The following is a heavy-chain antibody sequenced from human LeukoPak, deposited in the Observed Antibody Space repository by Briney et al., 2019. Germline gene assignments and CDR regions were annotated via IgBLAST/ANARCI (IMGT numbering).Heavy chain of an antibody. CDR2: IRYDGSNK. CDR3: AKELWSSSSAFDY. CDR1: GFTFSSYG. J-gene: IGHJ4*02. D-gene: IGHD6-6*01. V-gene: IGHV3-30*02. Sequence: GGSLRLSCAASGFTFSSYGMHWVRQTPGKGLEWVAFIRYDGSNKYYADSVKGRFTISRDNSKNTLYLQMNSLRAEDTAVYYCAKELWSSSSAFDYWGQGTLVTVSS.